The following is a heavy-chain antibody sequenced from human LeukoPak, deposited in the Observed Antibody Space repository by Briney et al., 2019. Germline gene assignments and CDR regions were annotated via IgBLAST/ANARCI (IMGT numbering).Heavy chain of an antibody. CDR2: ISSSSSYI. CDR3: ARGGGSIGDYFDY. V-gene: IGHV3-21*01. J-gene: IGHJ4*02. Sequence: GGSLRLPCAASGFTFSSYSMNWVRQAPGKGLEWVSSISSSSSYIYYADSVKGRFTISRDNAKNSLYLQMNSLRAEDTAVYYCARGGGSIGDYFDYWGQGTLVTVSS. D-gene: IGHD3-10*01. CDR1: GFTFSSYS.